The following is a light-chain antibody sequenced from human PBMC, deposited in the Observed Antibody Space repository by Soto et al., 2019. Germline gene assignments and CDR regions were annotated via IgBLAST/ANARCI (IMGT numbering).Light chain of an antibody. J-gene: IGLJ2*01. CDR3: CSYAGSSTHVV. CDR1: SSDVGSYNL. CDR2: EGS. V-gene: IGLV2-23*01. Sequence: QSALTQPASVSGSPGQSITISCTRTSSDVGSYNLVSWYQQHPGKAPKLMIYEGSKRPSGVSNRFSGSKSGNTASLTISGLQAEDEADYYGCSYAGSSTHVVFGGGTKLTVL.